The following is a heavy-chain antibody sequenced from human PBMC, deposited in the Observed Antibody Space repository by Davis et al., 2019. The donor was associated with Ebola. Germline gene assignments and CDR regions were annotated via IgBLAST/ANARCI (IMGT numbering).Heavy chain of an antibody. CDR2: IKQDGSEM. Sequence: GESLKISCAASGLSFSNYLMTWFRLARGKGPEWVANIKQDGSEMYYVDSVKGRFTISRDNAKNSLYLQMSSLRAEDTAVYYCARGGSGSSWYCIYWGQGTRATVSS. D-gene: IGHD2-15*01. CDR3: ARGGSGSSWYCIY. J-gene: IGHJ4*02. CDR1: GLSFSNYL. V-gene: IGHV3-7*01.